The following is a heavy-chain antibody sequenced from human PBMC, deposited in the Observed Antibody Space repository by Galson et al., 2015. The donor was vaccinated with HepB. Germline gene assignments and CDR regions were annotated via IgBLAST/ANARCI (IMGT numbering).Heavy chain of an antibody. Sequence: SVKVSCKASGYTFTSYDIDWVRQATGQGLEWMGWMNPNSGNTGDAQKFQGRVTMTRNTSISTAYMELSSLRSEDTAVYYCARLERRSLEGMYWGQGTLVTASS. CDR1: GYTFTSYD. J-gene: IGHJ4*02. CDR2: MNPNSGNT. V-gene: IGHV1-8*01. CDR3: ARLERRSLEGMY. D-gene: IGHD1-1*01.